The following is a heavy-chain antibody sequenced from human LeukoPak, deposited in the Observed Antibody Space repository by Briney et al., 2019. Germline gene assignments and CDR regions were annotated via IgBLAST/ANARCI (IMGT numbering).Heavy chain of an antibody. CDR2: INWNGGST. CDR1: GFTVDDYG. J-gene: IGHJ5*01. V-gene: IGHV3-20*04. D-gene: IGHD6-13*01. CDR3: ARNGGRSSSWFVY. Sequence: GGSLRLSCAASGFTVDDYGMSWVRQAPGKGLEWVSCINWNGGSTGYADSVKGRFTISRDNAENSLYLQMNSLRAEDTALYYCARNGGRSSSWFVYWGQGTLATVSS.